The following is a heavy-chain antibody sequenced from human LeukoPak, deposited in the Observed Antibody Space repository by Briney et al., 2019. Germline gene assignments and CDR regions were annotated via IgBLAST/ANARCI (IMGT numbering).Heavy chain of an antibody. D-gene: IGHD5-24*01. CDR3: AEGDGYNYLN. CDR1: GGSISSYY. CDR2: IYTSGST. Sequence: SETLSLTCTVSGGSISSYYWSWIRQPPGKGLEWIGYIYTSGSTNYNPSLKSRATISVDTSKNQFSLKLSSVTAADTAVYYCAEGDGYNYLNWGQGTLVTVSS. J-gene: IGHJ4*02. V-gene: IGHV4-4*09.